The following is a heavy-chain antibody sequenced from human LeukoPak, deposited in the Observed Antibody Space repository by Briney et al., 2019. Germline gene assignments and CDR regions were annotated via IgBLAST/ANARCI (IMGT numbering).Heavy chain of an antibody. V-gene: IGHV3-66*02. D-gene: IGHD3-22*01. CDR3: ARLYDRRGYGAFDI. J-gene: IGHJ3*02. Sequence: GGSLRLSCLATGFSFSNYVKHWVRKAPGKGLEWVPVLYSAGTTYYPDSVKGRFTISIDNPQNTLYLQVDSLRAEDTAVYYCARLYDRRGYGAFDIWGQGTMVTVSS. CDR2: LYSAGTT. CDR1: GFSFSNYV.